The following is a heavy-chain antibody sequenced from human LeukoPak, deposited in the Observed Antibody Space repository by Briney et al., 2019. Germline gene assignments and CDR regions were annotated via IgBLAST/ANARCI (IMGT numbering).Heavy chain of an antibody. D-gene: IGHD2-15*01. V-gene: IGHV4-34*01. CDR3: ASSGGNGDWFDP. CDR2: TNHSGST. CDR1: GGSFSGYY. Sequence: SETLSLTCAVYGGSFSGYYWSWIRQPPGKGLEWIGETNHSGSTNYNPSLKSRVTISVDTSKNQFSLKLSSVTAADTAVYYCASSGGNGDWFDPWGQGTLVTVSS. J-gene: IGHJ5*02.